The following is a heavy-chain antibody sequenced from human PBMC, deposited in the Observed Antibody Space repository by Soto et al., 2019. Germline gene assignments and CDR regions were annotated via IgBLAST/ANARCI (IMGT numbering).Heavy chain of an antibody. J-gene: IGHJ4*02. CDR3: ASDPTVTTPTYFAS. Sequence: EVELVESGGGLVQPGGSLRLSCAASGLTVSNSYMNWVRQAPGKGLEWVAIMYSGGTTYYADSVKSRFTISRDNSKNTLYLHRPSLRADDPAVYYCASDPTVTTPTYFASWGQGTLVIVSS. CDR1: GLTVSNSY. V-gene: IGHV3-66*01. CDR2: MYSGGTT. D-gene: IGHD4-17*01.